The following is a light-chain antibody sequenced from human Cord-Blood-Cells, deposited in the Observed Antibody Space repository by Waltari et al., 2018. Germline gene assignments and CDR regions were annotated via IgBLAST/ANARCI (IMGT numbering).Light chain of an antibody. V-gene: IGKV3-11*01. CDR1: QSVSSY. Sequence: EIVLTQSPATLPLSPRERATLSCRASQSVSSYLAWYQQKPGKAPRLLIYDASNRATGIPARFSGSGSGTDFTLTISSLEPEDFAVYYCQQRSNWPLTFGGGTKVEIK. CDR2: DAS. CDR3: QQRSNWPLT. J-gene: IGKJ4*01.